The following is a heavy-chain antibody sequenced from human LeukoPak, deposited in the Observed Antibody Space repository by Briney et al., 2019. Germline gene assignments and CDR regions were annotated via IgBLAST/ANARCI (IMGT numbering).Heavy chain of an antibody. CDR3: TRKSGGSQRKMDDWFDP. D-gene: IGHD3-10*01. CDR1: GFTFSSYA. J-gene: IGHJ5*02. CDR2: ISNDGTYK. V-gene: IGHV3-30*04. Sequence: GGSLRLSCAASGFTFSSYAMHWVRQAPDKGLEYVAVISNDGTYKYYGASVKGRFTISRDNSKNTLYLQMDSLRSEDTAVYSCTRKSGGSQRKMDDWFDPWGQGTLVVVSS.